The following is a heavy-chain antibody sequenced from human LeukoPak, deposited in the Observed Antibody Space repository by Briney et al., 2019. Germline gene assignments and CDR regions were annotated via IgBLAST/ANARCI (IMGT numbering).Heavy chain of an antibody. CDR1: GGSISSYY. Sequence: SETLSLTCTVSGGSISSYYWSWIRQPPGKGLEWIGYIYYSGSTNYNPSLKSRVTISVDTSKNQFSLKLSSVTAADTAVYYCAGDGGYCSSTSCPNYYYYGMDVWGKGTTVTVSS. CDR3: AGDGGYCSSTSCPNYYYYGMDV. J-gene: IGHJ6*04. D-gene: IGHD2-2*01. V-gene: IGHV4-59*01. CDR2: IYYSGST.